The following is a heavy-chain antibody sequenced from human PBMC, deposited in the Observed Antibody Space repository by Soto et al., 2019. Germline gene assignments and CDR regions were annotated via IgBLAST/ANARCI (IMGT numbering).Heavy chain of an antibody. CDR1: GFTFDDYA. V-gene: IGHV3-9*01. Sequence: PGGSLRLSCAASGFTFDDYAMHWVRQAPGKGLEWVSGISWNSGSIGYADSVKGRFTISRDNAKNSLYLQMNSLRAEDTALYYCAKVTPPPRYYYDSSGPLGVWGQGTTVTVSS. CDR2: ISWNSGSI. J-gene: IGHJ6*02. D-gene: IGHD3-22*01. CDR3: AKVTPPPRYYYDSSGPLGV.